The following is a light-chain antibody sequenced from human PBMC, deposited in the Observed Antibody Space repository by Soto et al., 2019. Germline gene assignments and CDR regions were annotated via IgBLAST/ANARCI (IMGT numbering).Light chain of an antibody. CDR2: ANI. Sequence: QSVLTQPPSGSGAPVQRVTISCTGTSSNIGAGYDVHWYQQLPGKAPKLLIYANINRPSGVPDRFSGSRSGTSASLAITGLRSEDEAHYYCQSFDRSLSVVFGGGTQRTVL. CDR1: SSNIGAGYD. CDR3: QSFDRSLSVV. V-gene: IGLV1-40*01. J-gene: IGLJ2*01.